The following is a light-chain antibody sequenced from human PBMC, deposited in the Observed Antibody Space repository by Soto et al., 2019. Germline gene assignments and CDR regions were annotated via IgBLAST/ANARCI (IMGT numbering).Light chain of an antibody. CDR1: QTISTY. J-gene: IGKJ1*01. Sequence: GDRVTIACRARQTISTYLNWYQQKPGKAPKLLIFGASTLQSGVPSRFSGSGSGTEFILTISSLQREDFETYYCQQNYDTPPTFGQGTKVDIK. CDR3: QQNYDTPPT. V-gene: IGKV1-39*01. CDR2: GAS.